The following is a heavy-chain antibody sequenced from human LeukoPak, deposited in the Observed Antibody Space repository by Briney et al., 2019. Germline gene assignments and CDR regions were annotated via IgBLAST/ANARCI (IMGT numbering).Heavy chain of an antibody. CDR2: INPNSGDP. Sequence: ASVKVSCKASGYTFSDYYMHWVRPAPGQGLEWMGWINPNSGDPNYAQSFQGRVTMTRDTSISTAYMELTRLTSDDTAMYYCARASGASGSYYPYWGQGTLVTVSS. V-gene: IGHV1-2*02. J-gene: IGHJ4*02. D-gene: IGHD3-10*01. CDR3: ARASGASGSYYPY. CDR1: GYTFSDYY.